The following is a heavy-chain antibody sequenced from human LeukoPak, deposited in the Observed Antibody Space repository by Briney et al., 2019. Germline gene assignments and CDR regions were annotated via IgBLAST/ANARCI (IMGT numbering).Heavy chain of an antibody. CDR3: TTIKRGDIFGYFDF. CDR2: TYYTGVS. V-gene: IGHV4-59*11. D-gene: IGHD5-18*01. CDR1: GGSISSHY. J-gene: IGHJ4*02. Sequence: PSETLSLTCTVSGGSISSHYWSCIRQTPGKGLEWIGCTYYTGVSNYNPSLKSRVAISVDSSKNQFSLKVTSVTAADTAIYYCTTIKRGDIFGYFDFWGQGAPVTVSS.